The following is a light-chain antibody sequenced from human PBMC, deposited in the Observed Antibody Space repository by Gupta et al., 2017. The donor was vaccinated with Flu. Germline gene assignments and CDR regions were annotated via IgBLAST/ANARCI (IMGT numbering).Light chain of an antibody. Sequence: PGERATLSCRASQSVSSNLAWYQQNPGQAPRLLIYDASTRATGIPDRFSGSGSGTDFTLTISSLQSEDVAVYYCQQYEDWPSFGGGTTVGIK. CDR1: QSVSSN. CDR3: QQYEDWPS. CDR2: DAS. J-gene: IGKJ4*01. V-gene: IGKV3-15*01.